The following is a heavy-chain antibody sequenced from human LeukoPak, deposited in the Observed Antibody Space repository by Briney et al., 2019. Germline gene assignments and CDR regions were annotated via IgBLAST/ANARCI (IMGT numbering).Heavy chain of an antibody. CDR1: GFAFRSYA. CDR2: IISSGDVT. Sequence: PGGSLRLSCSASGFAFRSYAMSWVRQAPGKGLEWVSSIISSGDVTYYADSVKGRFTISRDNSKNTLYLQMNSLRAEDTAVYYCARDLSGVTGYTYGRGIDYWGQGTLVTVSS. V-gene: IGHV3-23*01. D-gene: IGHD5-18*01. CDR3: ARDLSGVTGYTYGRGIDY. J-gene: IGHJ4*02.